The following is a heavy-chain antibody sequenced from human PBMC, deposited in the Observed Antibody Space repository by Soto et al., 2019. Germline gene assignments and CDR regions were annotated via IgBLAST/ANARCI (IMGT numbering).Heavy chain of an antibody. J-gene: IGHJ4*02. CDR3: ARDLPPVAFDY. V-gene: IGHV3-30-3*01. CDR1: GFTFSRYA. CDR2: ISYDGSNK. D-gene: IGHD5-12*01. Sequence: QVQLVESGGGVVQPGRSLRLSCAASGFTFSRYAMHWVRQAPGKGLEWVAVISYDGSNKYYADSVKGRFTISRDNSKNTLYLQMNSLRAEDTAVYYCARDLPPVAFDYWGQGTLVTVSS.